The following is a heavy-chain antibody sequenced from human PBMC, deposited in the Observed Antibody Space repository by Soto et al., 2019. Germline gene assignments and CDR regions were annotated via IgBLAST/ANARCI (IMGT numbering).Heavy chain of an antibody. J-gene: IGHJ4*02. CDR2: ISGSGGST. V-gene: IGHV3-23*01. D-gene: IGHD5-18*01. CDR1: GFTFGSYA. Sequence: PGGSLRLSCAASGFTFGSYAMHWVRQAPGKGLEWVAGISGSGGSTYYADSVKGRFTISRDNSKNTLYLQMNSLRAEDTAVYYCAKEPAYSYGRWFDYWGQGTQVTVSS. CDR3: AKEPAYSYGRWFDY.